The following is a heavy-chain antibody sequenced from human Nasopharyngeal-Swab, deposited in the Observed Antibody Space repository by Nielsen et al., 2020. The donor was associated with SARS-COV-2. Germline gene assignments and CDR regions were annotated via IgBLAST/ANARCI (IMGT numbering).Heavy chain of an antibody. V-gene: IGHV4-39*07. Sequence: SETLSLTCTVSGGSISSGGYYWSWIRQPPGKGLEWIGEINHSGSTNYNPSLKSRVTISVDTSKNQFSLKLSSVTAADTAVYYCARASGYSSSWRAPYYYYGMDVWGQGTTVTVSS. J-gene: IGHJ6*02. D-gene: IGHD6-13*01. CDR1: GGSISSGGYY. CDR2: INHSGST. CDR3: ARASGYSSSWRAPYYYYGMDV.